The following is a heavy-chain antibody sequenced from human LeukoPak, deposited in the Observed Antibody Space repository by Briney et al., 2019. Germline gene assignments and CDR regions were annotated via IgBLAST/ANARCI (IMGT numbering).Heavy chain of an antibody. CDR1: GFTFHYYA. J-gene: IGHJ4*02. D-gene: IGHD3-22*01. CDR3: AKDPQDFYGSSGYRPERY. Sequence: PGGSLRLSCAASGFTFHYYAMTWVRQAPGKGLEWVTLISYDGTDKYYAASVRGRFTISRDNSKNTLYLQMNSLRPEDTGVYYCAKDPQDFYGSSGYRPERYWGQGTLVTVSS. CDR2: ISYDGTDK. V-gene: IGHV3-30*18.